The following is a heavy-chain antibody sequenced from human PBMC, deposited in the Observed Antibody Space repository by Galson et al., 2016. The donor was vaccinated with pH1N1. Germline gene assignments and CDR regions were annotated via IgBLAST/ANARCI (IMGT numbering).Heavy chain of an antibody. CDR3: ARDFGPSSGSDAFDI. CDR1: GYTFTIYA. J-gene: IGHJ3*02. V-gene: IGHV1-18*01. Sequence: SVKVSCKASGYTFTIYAISWVRQAPGQGLEWMGWINVYNGNTNYAQKFQGRVTMTTDTSTTTAYMELRSLRSDDTAVYYCARDFGPSSGSDAFDIWGQGTMVTVSS. D-gene: IGHD2-15*01. CDR2: INVYNGNT.